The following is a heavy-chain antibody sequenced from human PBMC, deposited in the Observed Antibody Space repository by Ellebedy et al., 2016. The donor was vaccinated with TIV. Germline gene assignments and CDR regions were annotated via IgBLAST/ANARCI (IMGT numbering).Heavy chain of an antibody. CDR1: GFTVSSNY. V-gene: IGHV3-53*01. Sequence: GESLKISCAASGFTVSSNYMSWVRQAPGKGLEWVSVIYSGGSTYYADSVKGRFTISRDNAKNSLYLQMNSLRAEDTAVYYCARALVTYDILTGYHPENYYYYGMDVWGQGTTVTVSS. CDR2: IYSGGST. CDR3: ARALVTYDILTGYHPENYYYYGMDV. J-gene: IGHJ6*02. D-gene: IGHD3-9*01.